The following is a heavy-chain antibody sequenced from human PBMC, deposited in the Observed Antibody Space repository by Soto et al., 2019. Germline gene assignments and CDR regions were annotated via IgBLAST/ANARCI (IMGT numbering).Heavy chain of an antibody. J-gene: IGHJ6*03. D-gene: IGHD3-10*01. CDR3: ARGFFGSGGYWNYYYYMDV. CDR2: IWYDGSNK. CDR1: GFTFSSYG. Sequence: QVQLVESGGGVVQPGRSLRLSCAASGFTFSSYGMHWVRQAPGKGLEWVAIIWYDGSNKYYADSVKGRFTISRDNSKNTLYLQMNSLRAEDTAVYYCARGFFGSGGYWNYYYYMDVWGKGTTVTVSS. V-gene: IGHV3-33*01.